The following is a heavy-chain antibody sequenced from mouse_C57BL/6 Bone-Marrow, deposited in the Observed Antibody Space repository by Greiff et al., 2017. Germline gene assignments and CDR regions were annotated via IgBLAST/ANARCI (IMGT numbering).Heavy chain of an antibody. D-gene: IGHD1-1*01. V-gene: IGHV1-64*01. Sequence: QVQLQQPGAELVKPGASVKLSCKASGYTFTSYWMHWVKQRPGQGLEWIGMIHPNSGSTNYNEKFKSKATLTVDKSSSTAYMQLSSLTSEDSAVYYCARKSPRITTVVARGYWGQGTTLTVSS. J-gene: IGHJ2*01. CDR1: GYTFTSYW. CDR3: ARKSPRITTVVARGY. CDR2: IHPNSGST.